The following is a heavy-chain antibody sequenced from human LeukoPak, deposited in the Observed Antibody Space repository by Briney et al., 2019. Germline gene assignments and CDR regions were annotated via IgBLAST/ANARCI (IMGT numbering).Heavy chain of an antibody. V-gene: IGHV3-13*01. J-gene: IGHJ2*01. Sequence: GGSLRLSRAASGFTFSSYDIHWVRQATGKGLEWVSGIGTAGEIYYPGSVKGRFTISRENAKNSLYLQMNSLRAGDTAVYYCARAVYSSTWYSRYFDLWGRGTLVTVSS. CDR1: GFTFSSYD. CDR2: IGTAGEI. CDR3: ARAVYSSTWYSRYFDL. D-gene: IGHD6-13*01.